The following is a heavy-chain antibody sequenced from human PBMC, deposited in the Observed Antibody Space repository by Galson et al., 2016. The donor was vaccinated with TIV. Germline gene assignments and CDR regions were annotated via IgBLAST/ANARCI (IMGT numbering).Heavy chain of an antibody. CDR1: GGTFSTYV. CDR2: INTLFGTP. J-gene: IGHJ4*02. V-gene: IGHV1-69*13. CDR3: GRVGPFQFDSSGFKAN. Sequence: SVKVSCKASGGTFSTYVFNWVRQAPGQGLEWVGGINTLFGTPNYAQKFQGRVTITVDESTGTAYLELRSLRSDDTAVYFCGRVGPFQFDSSGFKANWGQGTLVTVSA. D-gene: IGHD3-22*01.